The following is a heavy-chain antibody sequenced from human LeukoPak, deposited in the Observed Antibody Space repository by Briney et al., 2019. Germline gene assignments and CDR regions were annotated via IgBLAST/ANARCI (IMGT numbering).Heavy chain of an antibody. D-gene: IGHD2-15*01. V-gene: IGHV3-15*07. Sequence: GGSLRLSCATSGFTFTNAWMNWVRQAPGKGLEWVGRIRSNSDGGTIDYAAPVKGRFTLSRDDSKNTLYLQMNSLQTEDTAVYYCAKGTSSSCYSAPNYWGQGTLVTVSS. J-gene: IGHJ4*02. CDR1: GFTFTNAW. CDR3: AKGTSSSCYSAPNY. CDR2: IRSNSDGGTI.